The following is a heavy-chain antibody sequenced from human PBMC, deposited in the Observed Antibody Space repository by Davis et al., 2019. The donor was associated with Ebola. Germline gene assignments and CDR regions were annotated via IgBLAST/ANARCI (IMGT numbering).Heavy chain of an antibody. CDR2: INPNSGGS. CDR1: GYTFTGYY. Sequence: ASVKVSCKASGYTFTGYYMYWVRQAPGQGLEWMGWINPNSGGSSYAQKFQGRVTMTRDTSINTAYLEVNSLRSDDTAVYYCAREYLGYSSNFDYWGQGTLVTVSS. CDR3: AREYLGYSSNFDY. D-gene: IGHD6-13*01. V-gene: IGHV1-2*02. J-gene: IGHJ4*02.